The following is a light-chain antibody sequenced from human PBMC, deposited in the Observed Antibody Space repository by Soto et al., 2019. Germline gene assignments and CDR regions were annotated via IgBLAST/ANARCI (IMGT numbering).Light chain of an antibody. V-gene: IGKV1-17*03. J-gene: IGKJ2*01. CDR3: LQHNSYPHT. Sequence: DIRMTQSPSAISASLGDRVTITCRASQGISISLAWVQQQPGKVPQRLIYAASSLQSGVPSRFSGSGSGTELTLTISSLQPEDSATYYCLQHNSYPHTFGQGTKVEIK. CDR1: QGISIS. CDR2: AAS.